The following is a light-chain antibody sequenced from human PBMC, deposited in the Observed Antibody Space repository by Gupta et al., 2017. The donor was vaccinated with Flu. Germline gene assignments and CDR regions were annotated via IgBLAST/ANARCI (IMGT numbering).Light chain of an antibody. J-gene: IGKJ4*01. CDR3: QQYYRTPPT. V-gene: IGKV4-1*01. Sequence: DFVMTQSPDSLATSVGERAAINCKSSQSVLYSSNNKNYLAWYQQKPGQPPKLLISWASTRESGVPDRFSGSGSGTDFTLTISSLQAEDVAVYFCQQYYRTPPTFGGGTKVEIK. CDR1: QSVLYSSNNKNY. CDR2: WAS.